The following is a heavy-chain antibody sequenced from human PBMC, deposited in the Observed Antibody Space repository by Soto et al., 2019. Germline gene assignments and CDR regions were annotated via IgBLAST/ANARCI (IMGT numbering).Heavy chain of an antibody. Sequence: QVQLQESGPGLVKPSETLSLTCTVSGGSITDYSWVWIRQPAGKGLDWIGRIFSSGSTNYNPSLKRRITMSLDPSKNQFSLKLNSATATDTAVYFCARDQGVVVTADNWFDPWGQGILVTVSS. D-gene: IGHD2-21*02. CDR2: IFSSGST. V-gene: IGHV4-4*07. CDR1: GGSITDYS. J-gene: IGHJ5*02. CDR3: ARDQGVVVTADNWFDP.